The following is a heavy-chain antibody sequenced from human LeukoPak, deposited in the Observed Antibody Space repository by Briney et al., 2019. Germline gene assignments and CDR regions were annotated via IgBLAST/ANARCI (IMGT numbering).Heavy chain of an antibody. V-gene: IGHV3-74*01. J-gene: IGHJ4*02. CDR1: GFTFRSYW. Sequence: PGTSLRLSCAASGFTFRSYWMHWVRQAPGKGLEWVSRVIRDGSFTNYADSVKGRFTISRDNAKNTLYLQMSSLRAEDTAVYYCARGVLGYDSSGFDYWGQGTLVTVSS. D-gene: IGHD3-22*01. CDR3: ARGVLGYDSSGFDY. CDR2: VIRDGSFT.